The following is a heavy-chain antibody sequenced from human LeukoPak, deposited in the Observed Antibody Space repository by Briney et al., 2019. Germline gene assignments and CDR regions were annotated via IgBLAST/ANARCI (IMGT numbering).Heavy chain of an antibody. V-gene: IGHV4-34*01. Sequence: SETLSLTCAVYGGSFSGYYWSWIRQPPGKGLEWIGEINHSGSTNYNPSLKSRVTISVDTSKNQFSLKLSSVTAADTAVYYCARGRGSADYWGQGTLATVSS. CDR1: GGSFSGYY. J-gene: IGHJ4*02. D-gene: IGHD3-10*01. CDR3: ARGRGSADY. CDR2: INHSGST.